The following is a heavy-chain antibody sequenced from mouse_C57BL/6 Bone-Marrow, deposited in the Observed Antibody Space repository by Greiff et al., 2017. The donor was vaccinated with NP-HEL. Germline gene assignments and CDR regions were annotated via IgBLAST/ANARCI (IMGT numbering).Heavy chain of an antibody. D-gene: IGHD2-4*01. Sequence: EVHLVESGPGMVKPSQSLSLTCTVTGYSITSGYDWHWIRHFPGNKLEWMGYISYSGSTNYNPSLKSRISITHDTSKNHFFLKLNSVTTEDTATYYCARGGLRRAMDYWGQGTSVTVSS. CDR2: ISYSGST. CDR1: GYSITSGYD. CDR3: ARGGLRRAMDY. V-gene: IGHV3-1*01. J-gene: IGHJ4*01.